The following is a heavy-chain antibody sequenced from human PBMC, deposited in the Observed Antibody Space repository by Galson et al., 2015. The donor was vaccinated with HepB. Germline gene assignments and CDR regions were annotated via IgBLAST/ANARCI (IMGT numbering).Heavy chain of an antibody. Sequence: SLRLSCAASGLTFSSYGMHWVRQAPGKGLAWVAVISYDGSNKYYADSVKGRVTISRDNSKNTLYLQINSLRAEDTAVYYCARDSVQYCSSTSCYWAFDYWGQGTLVTVSS. CDR1: GLTFSSYG. J-gene: IGHJ4*01. D-gene: IGHD2-2*01. V-gene: IGHV3-30*03. CDR3: ARDSVQYCSSTSCYWAFDY. CDR2: ISYDGSNK.